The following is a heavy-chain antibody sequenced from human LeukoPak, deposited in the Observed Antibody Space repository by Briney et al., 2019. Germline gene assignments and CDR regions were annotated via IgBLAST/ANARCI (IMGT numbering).Heavy chain of an antibody. J-gene: IGHJ6*02. D-gene: IGHD1-26*01. Sequence: PGGSLRLSCTASGFTFGDYAMSWFRQAPGKGLEWVGFIRSKAYGGTTEYAASVKGRFTISRDDSKSIAYLQMNSLKTEDTAVYHCTRDTYSGSYYVYYYGMDVWGQGTTVTVSS. CDR2: IRSKAYGGTT. CDR3: TRDTYSGSYYVYYYGMDV. V-gene: IGHV3-49*03. CDR1: GFTFGDYA.